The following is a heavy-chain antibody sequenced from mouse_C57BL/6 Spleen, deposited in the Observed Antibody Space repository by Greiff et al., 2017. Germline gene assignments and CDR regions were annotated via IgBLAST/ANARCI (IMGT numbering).Heavy chain of an antibody. CDR3: AREATVVAPYYFDY. CDR1: GYTFTSYW. V-gene: IGHV1-52*01. CDR2: IDPSDSET. D-gene: IGHD1-1*01. J-gene: IGHJ2*01. Sequence: QVQLQQPGAELVRPGSSVKLSCKASGYTFTSYWMHWVQQRPIQGLEWIGNIDPSDSETHYNQKFKDKATLTVDKSSSTAYMQLSSLTSEDSAVYYYAREATVVAPYYFDYWGQGTTLTVSS.